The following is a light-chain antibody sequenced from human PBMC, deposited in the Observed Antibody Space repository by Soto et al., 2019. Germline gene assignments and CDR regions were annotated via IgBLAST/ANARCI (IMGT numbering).Light chain of an antibody. Sequence: EIGLTQSPGTLSLSPGDTATLSCRASQSVGSNLAWYQQKPGQAPRLLIYAASTRATGIPARFSGSGSGTEFTLTISSLQSEDFAVYYCQQYNNWSFGQGARLAIK. CDR2: AAS. CDR1: QSVGSN. CDR3: QQYNNWS. V-gene: IGKV3-15*01. J-gene: IGKJ5*01.